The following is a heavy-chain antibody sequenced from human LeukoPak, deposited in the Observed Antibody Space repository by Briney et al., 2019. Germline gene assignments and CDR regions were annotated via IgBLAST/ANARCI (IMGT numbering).Heavy chain of an antibody. D-gene: IGHD4-23*01. CDR1: GGSISSGSYY. J-gene: IGHJ4*02. Sequence: PSQTLSLTCTVSGGSISSGSYYWSWIRQPAGKGLECIGRIYNSGSTNYNPSLKSRVTISVDTSKNQFSLKLSSVTAADTAVYYCARCIRGGYSEYYFDYWGQGTLVTVSS. CDR2: IYNSGST. CDR3: ARCIRGGYSEYYFDY. V-gene: IGHV4-61*02.